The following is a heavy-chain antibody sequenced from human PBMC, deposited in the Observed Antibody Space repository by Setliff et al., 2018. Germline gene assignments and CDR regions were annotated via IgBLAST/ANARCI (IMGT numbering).Heavy chain of an antibody. V-gene: IGHV3-48*04. Sequence: PGGSLRLSCAASGFTFSSYAMNWIRQAPGKGLEWVSYISRGGNTIYYADSVKGRFTISRDNAKNSLYLQMNSLRAEDTAVYYCARDFGSHFFDYWGQGTLVTVSS. D-gene: IGHD3-16*01. CDR3: ARDFGSHFFDY. CDR1: GFTFSSYA. J-gene: IGHJ4*02. CDR2: ISRGGNTI.